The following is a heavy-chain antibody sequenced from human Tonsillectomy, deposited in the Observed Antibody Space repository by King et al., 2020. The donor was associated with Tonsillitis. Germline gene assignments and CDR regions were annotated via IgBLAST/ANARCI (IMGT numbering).Heavy chain of an antibody. CDR1: GFTFSNAW. Sequence: VQLVESGGGLVKPGGSLRLSCAASGFTFSNAWMSWVRQAPGKGLEWGGRINRKTDGGTTDYAAPVKGRFTISRDDSKKTLYLQMNSLKTEDTAVYYCTTDISIIYDMLTGHPHDPFDIWGQGTMVTVSS. J-gene: IGHJ3*02. V-gene: IGHV3-15*01. D-gene: IGHD3-9*01. CDR3: TTDISIIYDMLTGHPHDPFDI. CDR2: INRKTDGGTT.